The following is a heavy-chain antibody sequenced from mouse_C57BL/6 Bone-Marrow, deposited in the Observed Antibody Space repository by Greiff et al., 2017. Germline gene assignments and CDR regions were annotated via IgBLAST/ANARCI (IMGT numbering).Heavy chain of an antibody. Sequence: QVQLQQSGAELARPGASVKLSCKASGYTFTSYGISWVKQRTGQGLEWIGEIYPRSGNTSYNEKFKGKATLTADTSSSTAYMELRSLTSEDSAVYFCARWDYSNYLYAMDYWGQGTSVTVSS. CDR3: ARWDYSNYLYAMDY. CDR1: GYTFTSYG. D-gene: IGHD2-5*01. J-gene: IGHJ4*01. V-gene: IGHV1-81*01. CDR2: IYPRSGNT.